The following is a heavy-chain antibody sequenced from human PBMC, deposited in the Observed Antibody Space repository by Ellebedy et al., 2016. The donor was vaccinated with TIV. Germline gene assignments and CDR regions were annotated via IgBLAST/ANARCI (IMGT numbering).Heavy chain of an antibody. CDR1: GFTFSNSG. V-gene: IGHV3-48*01. CDR2: FTGGSSAL. J-gene: IGHJ4*02. D-gene: IGHD3-3*01. CDR3: ARDTYYDFWSGDYMLWYIDY. Sequence: GESLKISCATSGFTFSNSGMNWVRQVPGKGLEWISYFTGGSSALKYADPVKGRFTISRDNSKNTMYLQMNSLRAEDTAVYYCARDTYYDFWSGDYMLWYIDYWGQGTLVTVSS.